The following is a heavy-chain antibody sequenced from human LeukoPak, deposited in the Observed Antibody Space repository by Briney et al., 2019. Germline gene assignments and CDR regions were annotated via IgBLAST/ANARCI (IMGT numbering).Heavy chain of an antibody. CDR2: IIPIFGTA. CDR3: ARVGGPLRGYSYGPQPFDY. J-gene: IGHJ4*02. CDR1: GGTFSSYA. V-gene: IGHV1-69*13. D-gene: IGHD5-18*01. Sequence: SVKVSCKASGGTFSSYAISWVRQAPGQGLEWMGGIIPIFGTANYAQKFQGRVTITADGSTSTAYMELSSLRSEDTAVYYCARVGGPLRGYSYGPQPFDYWGQGTLVTVSS.